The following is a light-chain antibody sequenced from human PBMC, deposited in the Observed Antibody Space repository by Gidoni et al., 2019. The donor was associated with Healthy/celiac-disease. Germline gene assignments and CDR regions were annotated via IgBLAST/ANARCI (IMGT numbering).Light chain of an antibody. CDR2: DAS. CDR1: QSVSSY. V-gene: IGKV3-11*01. J-gene: IGKJ5*01. CDR3: QQRSNWPPPIT. Sequence: EIVLPQSPATLSLSPGERATLSCRASQSVSSYLAWYQQKPGQAPRLLIYDASNRATGIPARFSGSGAGTDFTLTISSIEPEDFAVYYCQQRSNWPPPITFXQXTRLEIK.